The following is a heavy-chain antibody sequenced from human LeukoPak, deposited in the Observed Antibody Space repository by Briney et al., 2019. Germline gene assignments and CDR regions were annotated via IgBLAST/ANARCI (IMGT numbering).Heavy chain of an antibody. D-gene: IGHD3-10*01. CDR2: INPNSGGT. V-gene: IGHV1-2*06. J-gene: IGHJ4*02. Sequence: ASVKVSCKASGYTFTGYYMHWVRQAPGQGLEWMGRINPNSGGTNYAQKFQGRVTMTRDTSISTAYMELSRLRSDDTAVHYCARDRESMVRGVTGTDYWGQGTLVTVSS. CDR1: GYTFTGYY. CDR3: ARDRESMVRGVTGTDY.